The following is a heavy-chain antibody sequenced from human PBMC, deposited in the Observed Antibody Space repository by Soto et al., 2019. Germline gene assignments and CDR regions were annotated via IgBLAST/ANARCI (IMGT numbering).Heavy chain of an antibody. V-gene: IGHV4-59*08. CDR2: IYYSGST. J-gene: IGHJ4*02. CDR3: ARHNYGSGSTYFDY. D-gene: IGHD3-10*01. Sequence: PSETLSLTCTVSGGSISSYYWSWIRQPPGKGLEWIVYIYYSGSTNYNPSLKSRVTISVDTSKNQFSLKLNSMTAADTAVYYCARHNYGSGSTYFDYWGQGTLVTVSS. CDR1: GGSISSYY.